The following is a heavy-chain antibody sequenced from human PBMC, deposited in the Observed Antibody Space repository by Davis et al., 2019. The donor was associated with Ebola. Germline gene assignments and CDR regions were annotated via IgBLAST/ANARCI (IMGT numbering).Heavy chain of an antibody. V-gene: IGHV1-46*01. Sequence: ASVKVSCKASGYTFTSYYMHWVRQAPGQGLEWMGIINPSGGSTSYAQKFQGRVTMTRDTSTSTVYMELSSLRSEDTAAYYCARDTRGSYALGYYYYGMDVWGQGTTVTVSS. CDR2: INPSGGST. CDR1: GYTFTSYY. D-gene: IGHD1-26*01. CDR3: ARDTRGSYALGYYYYGMDV. J-gene: IGHJ6*02.